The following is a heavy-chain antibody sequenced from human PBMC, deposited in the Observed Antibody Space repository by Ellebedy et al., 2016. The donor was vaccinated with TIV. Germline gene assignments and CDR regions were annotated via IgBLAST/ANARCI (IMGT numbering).Heavy chain of an antibody. CDR2: IYFSGST. CDR1: GGSISSYY. V-gene: IGHV4-59*01. J-gene: IGHJ6*02. CDR3: ARENWNYGRGMDV. D-gene: IGHD1-7*01. Sequence: SETLSLTCTVSGGSISSYYWSWIRQPPGKGLEWIGYIYFSGSTNYNPSLKSRVTISVDTSKNQFSLKLSSVTAADTAVYYCARENWNYGRGMDVWGQGTTVTVSS.